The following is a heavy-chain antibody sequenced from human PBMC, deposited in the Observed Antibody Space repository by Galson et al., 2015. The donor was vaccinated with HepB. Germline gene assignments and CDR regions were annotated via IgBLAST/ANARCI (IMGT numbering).Heavy chain of an antibody. D-gene: IGHD5/OR15-5a*01. CDR2: IYYSGST. J-gene: IGHJ6*02. CDR1: GGSISSGDYY. Sequence: LSLTCTVSGGSISSGDYYWSWIRQPPGKGLEWIGYIYYSGSTYYNPSLKSRVTISVDTSKNQFSLKLSSVTAADTAVYYCARKRRSTLPIYYYYYGMDVWGQGTTVTVSS. CDR3: ARKRRSTLPIYYYYYGMDV. V-gene: IGHV4-30-4*01.